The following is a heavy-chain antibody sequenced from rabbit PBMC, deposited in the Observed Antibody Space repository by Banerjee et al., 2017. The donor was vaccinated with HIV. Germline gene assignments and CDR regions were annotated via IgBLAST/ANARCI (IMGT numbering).Heavy chain of an antibody. CDR1: RFSLSSGAM. D-gene: IGHD1-1*01. J-gene: IGHJ6*01. Sequence: QEQLVESGGGLVQPEGSLTLTCIASRFSLSSGAMSWVRQAPGKGLEWIACINTISGDTVYATWAKGRFTISRTSSTTVSLQMTSLTAADTATYFCARWYIFYGMDLWGPGTLVTVS. V-gene: IGHV1S45*01. CDR3: ARWYIFYGMDL. CDR2: INTISGDT.